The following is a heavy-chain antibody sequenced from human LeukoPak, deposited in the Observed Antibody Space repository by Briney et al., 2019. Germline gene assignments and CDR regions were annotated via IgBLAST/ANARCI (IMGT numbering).Heavy chain of an antibody. Sequence: PVGSLRLSCAASAFTFSSYAMHWVRQAPGKGLEYVSAISSNGGSTYYANSVKGRFTISRDNSKNTLYLQMGSLRAEDMAVYYCARGRIAVPGTFDYWGQGTVVTVSS. CDR2: ISSNGGST. J-gene: IGHJ4*02. CDR1: AFTFSSYA. D-gene: IGHD6-19*01. V-gene: IGHV3-64*01. CDR3: ARGRIAVPGTFDY.